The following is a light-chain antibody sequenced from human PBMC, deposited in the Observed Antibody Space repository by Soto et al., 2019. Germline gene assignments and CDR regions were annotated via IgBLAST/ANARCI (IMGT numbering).Light chain of an antibody. Sequence: IEMTHSPATLSVSPGERATLSCRASQRVSSNLAWYQQKPGQAPRLLIYGASTRATGIPARFSGSASGTEFTLTISSLQSEDFAVYYCQQYKNWPRTFGQGTKVDIK. CDR3: QQYKNWPRT. CDR1: QRVSSN. V-gene: IGKV3-15*01. CDR2: GAS. J-gene: IGKJ1*01.